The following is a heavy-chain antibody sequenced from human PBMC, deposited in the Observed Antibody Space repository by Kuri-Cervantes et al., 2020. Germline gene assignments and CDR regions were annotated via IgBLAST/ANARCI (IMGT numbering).Heavy chain of an antibody. CDR2: ISYDGSNK. CDR3: ARAFRIAAAGTPSY. Sequence: GESLKISCAASGFTFSSYAMHWVRQAPGKGLEWVAVISYDGSNKYYADSVKGRFTISRDNSKNTLYLQMNSLRSEDTAVYYCARAFRIAAAGTPSYWGQGTLVTVSS. D-gene: IGHD6-13*01. V-gene: IGHV3-30-3*01. J-gene: IGHJ4*02. CDR1: GFTFSSYA.